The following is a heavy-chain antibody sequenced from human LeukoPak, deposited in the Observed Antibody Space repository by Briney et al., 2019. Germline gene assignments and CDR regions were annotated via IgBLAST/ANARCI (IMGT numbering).Heavy chain of an antibody. CDR2: FTGRDNNI. CDR1: GFTFSTYA. J-gene: IGHJ4*02. Sequence: PGGSLRLSCAASGFTFSTYAMTWVRQAPGKGLEWVSGFTGRDNNIDYVDSVKGRFTISRDNSKNTLYLQMTSLRAEDTAVYYCAKVYRSGWSYFDSWGQGAAVTVSP. CDR3: AKVYRSGWSYFDS. D-gene: IGHD6-19*01. V-gene: IGHV3-23*01.